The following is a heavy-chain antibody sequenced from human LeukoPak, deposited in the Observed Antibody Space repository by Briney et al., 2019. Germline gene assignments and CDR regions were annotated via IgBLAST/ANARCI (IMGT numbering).Heavy chain of an antibody. J-gene: IGHJ4*02. CDR2: IYTSGST. D-gene: IGHD3-22*01. V-gene: IGHV4-4*09. CDR1: GGSISSYY. Sequence: PSETLSLTCTVSGGSISSYYWSWIRQPPGKGLEWIGYIYTSGSTNYNPSLKSRVTISVDTPKNQFSLKLSSVTAADTAVYYCASHYYDSSGYYQNFDYWGQGTLVTVSS. CDR3: ASHYYDSSGYYQNFDY.